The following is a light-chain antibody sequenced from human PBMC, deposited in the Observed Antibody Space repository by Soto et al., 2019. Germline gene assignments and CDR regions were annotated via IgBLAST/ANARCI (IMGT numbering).Light chain of an antibody. CDR3: QRYNSYSEA. J-gene: IGKJ1*01. CDR2: KAS. CDR1: QTISSW. V-gene: IGKV1-5*03. Sequence: DIQMTQSPSTLSGALGDRSTITCLASQTISSWLACYQQKPGKAPKLLIYKASTLKSGVPSRLSGSGSGTEFTITISSLQPYDFATYYCQRYNSYSEAFGQGTKV.